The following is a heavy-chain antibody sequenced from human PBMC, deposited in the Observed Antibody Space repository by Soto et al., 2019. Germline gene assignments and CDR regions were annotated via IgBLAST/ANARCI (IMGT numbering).Heavy chain of an antibody. CDR2: ISSSGSTI. D-gene: IGHD1-20*01. CDR3: ARDSLGILYYYYGMDV. V-gene: IGHV3-11*01. J-gene: IGHJ6*02. Sequence: PGGSLRLSCAASGFTFSDYYMSWIRQAPGKGLEWVSYISSSGSTIYYADSVKGRFTISRDNAKNSLYLQMNSLRAEDTAVYYCARDSLGILYYYYGMDVWGQGTTVTVSS. CDR1: GFTFSDYY.